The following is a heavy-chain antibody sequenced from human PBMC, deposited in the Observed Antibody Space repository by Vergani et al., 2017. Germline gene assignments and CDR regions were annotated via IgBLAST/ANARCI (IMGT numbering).Heavy chain of an antibody. CDR2: INHSGST. CDR1: GGSFSGYY. CDR3: ARNSNYYDFWSGYYTVNYYYYGMDV. V-gene: IGHV4-34*01. Sequence: QVQLQQWGAGLLKPSETLSLTCAVYGGSFSGYYWSWIRQPPGKGLEWIGEINHSGSTNYNPSLKSRVTISVDTSKNQFSLKLSSVTAADTAVYYCARNSNYYDFWSGYYTVNYYYYGMDVWGQGTTVTVSS. J-gene: IGHJ6*02. D-gene: IGHD3-3*01.